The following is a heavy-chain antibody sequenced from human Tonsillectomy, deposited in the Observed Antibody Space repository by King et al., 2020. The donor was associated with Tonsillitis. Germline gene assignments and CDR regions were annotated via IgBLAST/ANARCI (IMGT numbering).Heavy chain of an antibody. Sequence: VQLVESGGGLVQPGGSLRLSCAASGFTFSIFAMGWVRQAPGTGLEWVSYISQNDRSTYYADSVKGRFTISRDNSRNTLYLQMNSLRAEDSAVYYCAKPSLSSGWYVDYWGQGSLVTVSS. CDR1: GFTFSIFA. J-gene: IGHJ4*02. CDR2: ISQNDRST. D-gene: IGHD6-19*01. CDR3: AKPSLSSGWYVDY. V-gene: IGHV3-23*04.